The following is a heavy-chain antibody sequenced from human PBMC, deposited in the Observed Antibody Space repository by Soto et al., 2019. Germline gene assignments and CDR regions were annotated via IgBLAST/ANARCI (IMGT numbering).Heavy chain of an antibody. D-gene: IGHD1-1*01. CDR3: ARDRTPLTTITERYPYYYYGMDV. Sequence: GGSLRLSCAASGFTFSSYWMSWVRQAPGKGLEWVANIKQDGSEKYYVDSVKGRFTISRDNAKNSLYLQMNSLRAEDTAVYYWARDRTPLTTITERYPYYYYGMDVWGQGTTVTVSS. J-gene: IGHJ6*02. V-gene: IGHV3-7*01. CDR1: GFTFSSYW. CDR2: IKQDGSEK.